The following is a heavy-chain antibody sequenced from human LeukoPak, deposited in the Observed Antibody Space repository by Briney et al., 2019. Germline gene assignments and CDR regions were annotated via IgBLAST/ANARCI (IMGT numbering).Heavy chain of an antibody. Sequence: PSETLSLTCAVYGGSFSGYYWSWIRQPPGKGLEWIGEINHSGSTNYNPSLKSRVTISVDTSKNQFSLKLSSVTAADTAVYYCARGLAVPAAGLYYMDVWGKGTTVTVSS. J-gene: IGHJ6*03. CDR2: INHSGST. CDR3: ARGLAVPAAGLYYMDV. D-gene: IGHD2-2*01. V-gene: IGHV4-34*01. CDR1: GGSFSGYY.